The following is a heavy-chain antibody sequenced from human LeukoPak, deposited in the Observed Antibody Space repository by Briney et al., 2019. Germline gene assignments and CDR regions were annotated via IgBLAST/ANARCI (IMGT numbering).Heavy chain of an antibody. V-gene: IGHV4-4*07. J-gene: IGHJ6*03. CDR3: ARVGYYYYYMDV. CDR1: GGSISGYY. Sequence: SETLSLTCSVSGGSISGYYWTWMRQPAGRGLEWIGRIYSGGTFYSNPSLESRVTISLDASNNQFSLKLSSVTAADTAVYYCARVGYYYYYMDVWGKGTTVTVSS. CDR2: IYSGGTF.